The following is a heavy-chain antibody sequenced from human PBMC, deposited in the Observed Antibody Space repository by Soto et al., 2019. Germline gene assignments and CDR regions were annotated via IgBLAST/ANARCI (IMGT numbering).Heavy chain of an antibody. D-gene: IGHD3-22*01. Sequence: SETLSLTCTVSGGSISSGGYYWSWIRQHPGKGLEWIGYIYYSGGTYYNPSLKSRVTISVDTSKNQFSLKLSSVTAADTAVYYCARSYYDSSGYYYDTRWFDPWGQGTLVTVSS. CDR3: ARSYYDSSGYYYDTRWFDP. CDR1: GGSISSGGYY. J-gene: IGHJ5*02. CDR2: IYYSGGT. V-gene: IGHV4-31*03.